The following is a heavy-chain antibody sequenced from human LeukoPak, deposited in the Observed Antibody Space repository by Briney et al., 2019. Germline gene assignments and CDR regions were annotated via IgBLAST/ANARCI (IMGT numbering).Heavy chain of an antibody. CDR2: IIPILGIA. CDR3: ARDTFRIVATITYYYGMDV. CDR1: GGTFSSYA. D-gene: IGHD5-12*01. J-gene: IGHJ6*02. V-gene: IGHV1-69*04. Sequence: ASVKVSCKASGGTFSSYAISWVRQAPGQGLEWMGRIIPILGIANYAQKFQGRVTITADKSTCTAYMELSSLRSEDTAVYYCARDTFRIVATITYYYGMDVWGQGTTVTVSS.